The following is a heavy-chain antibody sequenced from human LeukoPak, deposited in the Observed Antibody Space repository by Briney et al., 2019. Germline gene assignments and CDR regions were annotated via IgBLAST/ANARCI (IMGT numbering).Heavy chain of an antibody. CDR3: ARGRGRPFDY. CDR2: IYYSGST. V-gene: IGHV4-59*01. Sequence: SETLSLTCTVSGGSISSYYWSWIRQPPGKGLEWIGYIYYSGSTNYNPSLKSRVTISVDTSKNQFSLKLSSATAADTAVYYCARGRGRPFDYWGQGTLVTVSS. CDR1: GGSISSYY. J-gene: IGHJ4*02.